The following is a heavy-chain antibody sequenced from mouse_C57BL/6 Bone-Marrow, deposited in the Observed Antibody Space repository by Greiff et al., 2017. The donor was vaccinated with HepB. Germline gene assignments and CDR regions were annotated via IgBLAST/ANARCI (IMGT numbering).Heavy chain of an antibody. J-gene: IGHJ1*03. CDR1: GYTFTSYW. CDR3: ASHDDGYYSDWYFDV. Sequence: LQESGAELVKPGASVKMSCKASGYTFTSYWITWVKQRPGQGLEWIGDIYPGSGSTNYNEKFKSKATLTVDTSSSTAYMQLSSLTSEDSAVYYCASHDDGYYSDWYFDVWGTGTTVTVSS. CDR2: IYPGSGST. V-gene: IGHV1-55*01. D-gene: IGHD2-3*01.